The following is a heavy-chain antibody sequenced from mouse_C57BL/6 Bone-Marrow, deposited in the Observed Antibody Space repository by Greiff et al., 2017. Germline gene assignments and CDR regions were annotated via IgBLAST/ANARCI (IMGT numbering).Heavy chain of an antibody. V-gene: IGHV5-6*01. J-gene: IGHJ2*01. D-gene: IGHD1-1*01. CDR2: ISSGGSYT. CDR3: ARGDYYGSSPYFDY. CDR1: GFTFSSYG. Sequence: EVHLVESGGDLVKPGGSLKLSCAASGFTFSSYGMSWVRQTPDKRLEWVATISSGGSYTYYPDSVKGRFTISRDNAKNTLYLQMSSLKSEDTAMYYCARGDYYGSSPYFDYWGQGTTLTVSS.